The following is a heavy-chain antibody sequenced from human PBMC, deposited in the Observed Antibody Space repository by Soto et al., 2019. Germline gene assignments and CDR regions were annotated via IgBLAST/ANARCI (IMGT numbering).Heavy chain of an antibody. CDR3: ARDRVAAAGWEYYYYDGMDV. J-gene: IGHJ6*02. Sequence: QVQLVESGGGVVQPGRSLRLSCAASGFTFSSYAMHWVRQAPGKGLEWVAVISYDGSNKYYADSGKGRFTISSDNSQNTLYLQMNSLRAEDTAVYYCARDRVAAAGWEYYYYDGMDVWGQGTTVTVSS. V-gene: IGHV3-30-3*01. CDR1: GFTFSSYA. D-gene: IGHD6-13*01. CDR2: ISYDGSNK.